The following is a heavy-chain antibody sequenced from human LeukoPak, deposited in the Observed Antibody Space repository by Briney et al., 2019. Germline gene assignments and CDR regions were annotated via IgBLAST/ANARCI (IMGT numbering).Heavy chain of an antibody. J-gene: IGHJ4*02. CDR3: AKAGNYGSGSYS. CDR1: GFTFSSYA. Sequence: GGSLRLSCAASGFTFSSYAMSWVRQAPGKGLGWVSVISGSGGSTYYADSVKGRFTISRDNSKNTLYLQMNSLRAEDTAVYYCAKAGNYGSGSYSWGQGTLVTVSS. D-gene: IGHD3-10*01. CDR2: ISGSGGST. V-gene: IGHV3-23*01.